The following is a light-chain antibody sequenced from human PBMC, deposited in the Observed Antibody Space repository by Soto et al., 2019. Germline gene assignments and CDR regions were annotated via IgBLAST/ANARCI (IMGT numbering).Light chain of an antibody. V-gene: IGLV2-14*03. CDR1: SSDVGGYNY. CDR2: DVS. J-gene: IGLJ1*01. CDR3: SSYTSSSIFYV. Sequence: QSALTQPASVSGSPGQSITISCTGTSSDVGGYNYVSWYQQRPGKAPKLMIYDVSNRPSGVSNRFSGSKSGNTASLTISGLQAEDEADYYCSSYTSSSIFYVFGTGTKVTVL.